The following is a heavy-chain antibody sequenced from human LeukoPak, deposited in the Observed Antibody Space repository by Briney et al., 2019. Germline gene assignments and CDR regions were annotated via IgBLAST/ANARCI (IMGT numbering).Heavy chain of an antibody. V-gene: IGHV1-46*01. CDR3: ARGYGDYAGGY. Sequence: ASVKVSCKASGYTFTSYYMHWVRQAPGQGLEWMGIINPSGGSTSYAQKFQGRVTMTRDASTSTVYMELSSLRSKDTAVYYCARGYGDYAGGYWGQGTLVTVSS. D-gene: IGHD4-17*01. CDR1: GYTFTSYY. J-gene: IGHJ4*02. CDR2: INPSGGST.